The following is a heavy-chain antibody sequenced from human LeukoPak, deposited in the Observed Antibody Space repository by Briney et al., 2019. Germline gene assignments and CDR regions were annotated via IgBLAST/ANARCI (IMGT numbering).Heavy chain of an antibody. D-gene: IGHD6-6*01. CDR1: GGTFSSYA. Sequence: GSSVKVSCKASGGTFSSYAISWVRQAPGQGLEWMGRIIPILGIANYAQKFQGRVTITAGKSTSTAYMELSSLRSEDTAVYYCARTIAARPGKRGAFDIWGQGTMVTVSS. CDR3: ARTIAARPGKRGAFDI. CDR2: IIPILGIA. V-gene: IGHV1-69*04. J-gene: IGHJ3*02.